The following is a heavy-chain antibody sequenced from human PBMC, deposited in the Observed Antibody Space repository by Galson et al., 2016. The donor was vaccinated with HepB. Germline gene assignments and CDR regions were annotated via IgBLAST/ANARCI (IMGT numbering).Heavy chain of an antibody. CDR1: GGTFSSYA. CDR2: IIPIFATT. J-gene: IGHJ6*03. Sequence: SVKVSCKASGGTFSSYAISWVRQAPGQGLEWMGGIIPIFATTNYAQKFQDRVTITADESTSTAYMKLSSLRPEDTAVYYCAAGTTPHYYYYMDVWGKGTTVIV. CDR3: AAGTTPHYYYYMDV. V-gene: IGHV1-69*13. D-gene: IGHD1-7*01.